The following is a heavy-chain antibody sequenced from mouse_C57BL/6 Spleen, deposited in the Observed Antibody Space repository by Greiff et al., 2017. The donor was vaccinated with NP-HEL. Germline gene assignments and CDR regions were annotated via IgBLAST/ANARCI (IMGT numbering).Heavy chain of an antibody. CDR2: INYDGSST. V-gene: IGHV5-16*01. J-gene: IGHJ1*03. CDR3: ARDLYGYDGYFDV. D-gene: IGHD2-2*01. Sequence: LQQSEGGLVQPGSSMKLSCTASGFTFSDYYMAWVRQVPEKGLEWVANINYDGSSTYYLDSLKSRFIISRDNAKNILYLQMSSLKSEDTATYYCARDLYGYDGYFDVWGTGTTVTVSS. CDR1: GFTFSDYY.